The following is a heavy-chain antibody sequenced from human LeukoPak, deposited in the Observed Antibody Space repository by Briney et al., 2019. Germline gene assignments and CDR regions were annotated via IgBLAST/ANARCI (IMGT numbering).Heavy chain of an antibody. V-gene: IGHV1-8*02. D-gene: IGHD2-21*01. CDR1: GYTFTSYG. CDR3: ATDRGLWGDNYYYYYGMDV. J-gene: IGHJ6*02. Sequence: ASVKVSCKASGYTFTSYGISWVRQAPGQGLEWMGWMNPNSGNTGYAQKFQGRVIMTEDTSTDTAYMELSSLRPEDTAVYYCATDRGLWGDNYYYYYGMDVWGQGTTVTVSS. CDR2: MNPNSGNT.